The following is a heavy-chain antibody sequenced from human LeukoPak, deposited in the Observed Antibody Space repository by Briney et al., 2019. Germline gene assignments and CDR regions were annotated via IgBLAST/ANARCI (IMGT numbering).Heavy chain of an antibody. Sequence: SETLSLTCAVSGYAMSSSNWWGWIRQPPGKELEWIGYIYYSGDTDYNPSLKSRVTMSIHTSNNQFSLKLTSVSALDTAVYYCVGGGSYYWAPDYWGQGTLVTVSS. J-gene: IGHJ4*02. V-gene: IGHV4-28*06. CDR1: GYAMSSSNW. D-gene: IGHD3-10*01. CDR2: IYYSGDT. CDR3: VGGGSYYWAPDY.